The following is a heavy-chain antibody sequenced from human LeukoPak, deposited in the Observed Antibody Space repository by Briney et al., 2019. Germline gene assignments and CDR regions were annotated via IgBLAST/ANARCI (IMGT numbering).Heavy chain of an antibody. Sequence: GGSLRLSYAASGFSVSSTYMSWVRQAPGKGLDWLSVIYSGGGTYYAESVKGRFTTSRDISKNTLYLQMNSLRAEDTAVYYCAREGTTGHGINDQGLDSWGQGTLVTVSS. CDR2: IYSGGGT. CDR1: GFSVSSTY. J-gene: IGHJ4*02. D-gene: IGHD4-17*01. V-gene: IGHV3-66*01. CDR3: AREGTTGHGINDQGLDS.